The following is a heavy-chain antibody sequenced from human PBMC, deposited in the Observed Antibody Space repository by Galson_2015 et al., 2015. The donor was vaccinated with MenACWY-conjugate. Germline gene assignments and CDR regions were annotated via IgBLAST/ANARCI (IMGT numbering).Heavy chain of an antibody. Sequence: SVKVSCKVSGSRLSELFVHWVRQAPGEGLEWMGGVDPENGEIIYAQKFQGRVTMTEDTSTDTGYMELRRLRSEDTAVYYCASGMAGYCQTGTVYGWDVGGQGAAVTVSS. V-gene: IGHV1-24*01. J-gene: IGHJ6*02. CDR3: ASGMAGYCQTGTVYGWDV. CDR2: VDPENGEI. D-gene: IGHD2-15*01. CDR1: GSRLSELF.